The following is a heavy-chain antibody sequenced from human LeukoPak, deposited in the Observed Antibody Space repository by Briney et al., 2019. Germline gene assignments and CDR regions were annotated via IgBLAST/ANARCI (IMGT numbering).Heavy chain of an antibody. CDR2: INHSGST. Sequence: SETLSLTCAVYGGSFSGYYWSWIRQPPVKGLEWIGEINHSGSTNYNPSLKSRVTISVNTSKNQFSLKLSSVTAADTAVYYCARVNYGSGSYYSPFDYWGQGTLVTVSS. J-gene: IGHJ4*02. CDR1: GGSFSGYY. D-gene: IGHD3-10*01. V-gene: IGHV4-34*01. CDR3: ARVNYGSGSYYSPFDY.